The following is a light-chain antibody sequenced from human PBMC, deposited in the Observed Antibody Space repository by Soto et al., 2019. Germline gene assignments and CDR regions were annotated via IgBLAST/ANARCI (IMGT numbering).Light chain of an antibody. V-gene: IGKV3-11*01. CDR2: DAS. CDR3: QQRSNWPPIT. Sequence: EIVLTQSPATLSLSPGARAPLSCRASQSVSSDLAWYQQKPGQAPRLLIYDASNRATGIPARFSGSGSGTDFTLTISSLEAEDFAVYYCQQRSNWPPITFGQGTRLEIK. J-gene: IGKJ5*01. CDR1: QSVSSD.